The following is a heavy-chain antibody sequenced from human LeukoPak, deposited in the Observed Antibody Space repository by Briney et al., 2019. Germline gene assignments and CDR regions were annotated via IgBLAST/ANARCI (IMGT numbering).Heavy chain of an antibody. D-gene: IGHD2-8*02. J-gene: IGHJ4*02. Sequence: SQTLSLTCAISGDSVSSRSAAWNWIRQSPSRGLEWLGRTYYRSEWYTDYAVSVKSRITVNPDTSKNQFSLQLNSVTPEDTAVYYCARSTGWLNGHWGQGTLVTVSS. CDR2: TYYRSEWYT. CDR1: GDSVSSRSAA. CDR3: ARSTGWLNGH. V-gene: IGHV6-1*01.